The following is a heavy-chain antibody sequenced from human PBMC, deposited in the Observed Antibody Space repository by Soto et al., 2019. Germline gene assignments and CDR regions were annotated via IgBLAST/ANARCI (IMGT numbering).Heavy chain of an antibody. J-gene: IGHJ5*02. CDR1: GYTFTAYY. V-gene: IGHV1-2*02. CDR2: INPKSGVT. D-gene: IGHD3-10*01. CDR3: ARDPRGGRYSDNRMYYYTGGNWFDP. Sequence: VASVKVSCKASGYTFTAYYIHWVRQAPGQGLEWMGWINPKSGVTEYAQKFQGRVTMTRDTSITTAYMDLGSLISDDTAVYYCARDPRGGRYSDNRMYYYTGGNWFDPWGQGTLVTVSS.